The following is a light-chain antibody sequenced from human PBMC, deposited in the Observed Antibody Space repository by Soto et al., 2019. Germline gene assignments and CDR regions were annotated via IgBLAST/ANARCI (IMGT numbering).Light chain of an antibody. CDR3: LQDRSFPLT. J-gene: IGKJ1*01. CDR1: QGIRND. Sequence: DIQMTQFPSSLSASVGDRVTITCRASQGIRNDLGWYQQKPGKAPKRLIYAASSLQSGGPSRFRHSGSGAESTLAISSLQPEDSTTFCGLQDRSFPLTFGHGTKVEIK. CDR2: AAS. V-gene: IGKV1-17*01.